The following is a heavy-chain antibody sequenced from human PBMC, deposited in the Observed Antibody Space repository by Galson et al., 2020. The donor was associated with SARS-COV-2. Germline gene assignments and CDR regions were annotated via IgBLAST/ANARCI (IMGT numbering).Heavy chain of an antibody. Sequence: PGGSLRLSCKGSGYSFISYWIGWVRQMPGKGLEWMGIIYPGDSDTRYSPSFQGHVSISADKSISTAYLQWSSLKASDTAMYYCATMVGGYSPYYFDYWGQGTLVTVSS. CDR3: ATMVGGYSPYYFDY. J-gene: IGHJ4*02. D-gene: IGHD3-10*01. CDR1: GYSFISYW. CDR2: IYPGDSDT. V-gene: IGHV5-51*01.